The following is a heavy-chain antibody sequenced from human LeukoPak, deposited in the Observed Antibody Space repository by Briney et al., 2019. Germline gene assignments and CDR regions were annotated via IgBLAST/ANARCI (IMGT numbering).Heavy chain of an antibody. V-gene: IGHV3-23*01. J-gene: IGHJ4*02. CDR2: IGSGGAT. Sequence: GGSLRLSCAASGFTFSSYPLSWVRQAPGKGLEWVSAIGSGGATYYADSVKGRFTVSRDNSKNALYLQMNSLRGEDTAIYYCGIRESGAYYVFWGQETLVTVSS. CDR3: GIRESGAYYVF. D-gene: IGHD3-22*01. CDR1: GFTFSSYP.